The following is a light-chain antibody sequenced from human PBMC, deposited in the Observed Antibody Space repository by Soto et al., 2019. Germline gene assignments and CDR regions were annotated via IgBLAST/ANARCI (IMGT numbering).Light chain of an antibody. CDR3: QSYDSSLTVV. CDR2: DDN. CDR1: SSNIGGNS. Sequence: QSVLTQLPSVSAAPGQKVTISCSGSSSNIGGNSVSWYQQLPGTAPKRLINDDNKPPSGIPDRFSGSKSGTSAPLDITWLQAEDEAGYFCQSYDSSLTVVFGGGTQLTVL. V-gene: IGLV1-51*01. J-gene: IGLJ2*01.